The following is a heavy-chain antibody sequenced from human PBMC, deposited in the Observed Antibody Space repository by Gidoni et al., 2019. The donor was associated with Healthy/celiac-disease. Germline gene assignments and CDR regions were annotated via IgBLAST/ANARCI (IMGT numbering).Heavy chain of an antibody. D-gene: IGHD3-10*01. CDR1: GGSISSSSYY. V-gene: IGHV4-39*01. Sequence: QLQLQESGPGLVKPSETLSLTCTVSGGSISSSSYYWGWIRQPPGKGLEWIGSIYYSGSTYYNPSLKSRVTISVDTSKNQFSLKLSSVTAADTAVYYCARQLAMVRGVTDSFDYWGQGTLVTVSS. CDR3: ARQLAMVRGVTDSFDY. CDR2: IYYSGST. J-gene: IGHJ4*02.